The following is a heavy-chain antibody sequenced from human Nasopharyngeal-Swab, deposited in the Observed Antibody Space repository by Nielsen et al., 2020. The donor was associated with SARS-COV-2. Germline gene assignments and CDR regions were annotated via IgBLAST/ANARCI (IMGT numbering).Heavy chain of an antibody. V-gene: IGHV3-9*01. Sequence: SLKISCAASGFTVSSNYMSWVRQAPGKGLEWVSGISWNSGSIGYADSVKGRFTISRDNAKNSLYLQMNSLRAEDTALYYCAKDHGYYYGMDVWGQGTTVTVSS. CDR1: GFTVSSNY. CDR3: AKDHGYYYGMDV. J-gene: IGHJ6*02. CDR2: ISWNSGSI.